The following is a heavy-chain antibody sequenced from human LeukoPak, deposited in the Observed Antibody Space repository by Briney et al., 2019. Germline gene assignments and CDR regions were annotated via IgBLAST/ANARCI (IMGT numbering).Heavy chain of an antibody. J-gene: IGHJ4*02. CDR1: GYTFTNYY. CDR2: INPKSGGT. Sequence: ASVKVSCKASGYTFTNYYMHWVRQARGLGFEWMGWINPKSGGTSYPQKFQGRLTITRDTSISTAYMELSRLRSDDTAVYYCVPSANYYYFDYWGQGTLVTVSS. V-gene: IGHV1-2*02. CDR3: VPSANYYYFDY. D-gene: IGHD4/OR15-4a*01.